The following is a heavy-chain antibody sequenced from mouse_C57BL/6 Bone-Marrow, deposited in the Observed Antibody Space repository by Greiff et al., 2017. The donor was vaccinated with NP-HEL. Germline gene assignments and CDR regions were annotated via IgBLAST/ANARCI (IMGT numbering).Heavy chain of an antibody. CDR3: ARTLTTVVAHYYAMDY. D-gene: IGHD1-1*01. CDR1: GYTFTSYW. J-gene: IGHJ4*01. Sequence: QVQLQQSGAELVKPGASVKLSCKASGYTFTSYWMHWVKQRPGQGLEWIGMIHPNSGSTNYNEKFKSKATLTVDKSSSTAYMQLSSLTSEDSAVYYCARTLTTVVAHYYAMDYWGQGTSVTVSS. V-gene: IGHV1-64*01. CDR2: IHPNSGST.